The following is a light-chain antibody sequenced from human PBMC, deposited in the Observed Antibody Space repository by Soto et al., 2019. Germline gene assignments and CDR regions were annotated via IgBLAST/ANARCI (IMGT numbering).Light chain of an antibody. Sequence: DIQLTQSPSSLSASVGDRITITCRSSQSISRYLNWYQQRPGTAPKVLIFGANSLQSGVPSRFSGSGSGTEFALTISSLRPGDFATYYCQQSYGTPGTFGQGIKVDVK. J-gene: IGKJ1*01. V-gene: IGKV1-39*01. CDR3: QQSYGTPGT. CDR1: QSISRY. CDR2: GAN.